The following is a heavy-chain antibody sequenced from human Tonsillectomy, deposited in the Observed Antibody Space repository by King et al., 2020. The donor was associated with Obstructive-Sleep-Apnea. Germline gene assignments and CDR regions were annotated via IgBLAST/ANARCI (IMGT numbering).Heavy chain of an antibody. CDR1: GYTFTSYA. D-gene: IGHD6-13*01. CDR2: INTNTGNP. V-gene: IGHV7-4-1*02. Sequence: VQLVESGSELKKPGASVKVSCTASGYTFTSYAMNWVRQAPGQGLEWMGWINTNTGNPMYAQGFTGRFVFSLDTSVSTAYLQISSLKAEDTAVYYCARESPSVAAAGNPDYWGQGTLVTVSS. CDR3: ARESPSVAAAGNPDY. J-gene: IGHJ4*02.